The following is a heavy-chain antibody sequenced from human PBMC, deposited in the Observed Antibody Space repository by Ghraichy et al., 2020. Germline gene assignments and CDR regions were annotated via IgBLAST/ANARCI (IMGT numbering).Heavy chain of an antibody. CDR3: AGGIGDY. V-gene: IGHV3-74*01. Sequence: GESLNISCEASGFTFSSYWMHWVRQAPGKGPVWVSRINSDGSITSYADSVKGRFTISRDNAKNTLSLQMNSLRAEDTAVYYCAGGIGDYWGQGTLVTVSS. CDR1: GFTFSSYW. J-gene: IGHJ4*02. CDR2: INSDGSIT. D-gene: IGHD6-13*01.